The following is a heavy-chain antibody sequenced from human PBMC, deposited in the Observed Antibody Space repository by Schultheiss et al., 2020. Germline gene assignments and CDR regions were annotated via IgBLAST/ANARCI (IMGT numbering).Heavy chain of an antibody. CDR1: GFTFSSYG. CDR3: ARDHADFWSGSPLDYYYGMDV. D-gene: IGHD3-3*01. Sequence: GGSLRLSCAASGFTFSSYGMHWVRQAPGKGLEWVAVIWYDGSNKYYADSVKGRFTISRDNSKNTLYLQMNSLRAEDTAVYYCARDHADFWSGSPLDYYYGMDVWGQGTTVTVSS. CDR2: IWYDGSNK. J-gene: IGHJ6*02. V-gene: IGHV3-33*01.